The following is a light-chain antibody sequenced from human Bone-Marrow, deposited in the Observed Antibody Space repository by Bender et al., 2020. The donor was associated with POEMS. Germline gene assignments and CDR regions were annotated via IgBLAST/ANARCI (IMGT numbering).Light chain of an antibody. V-gene: IGLV2-14*01. CDR3: SSYTSSSSSVV. J-gene: IGLJ2*01. CDR2: DVS. Sequence: QSALTQPASVSGSPGQSITISCTGTSSDVGGYNYVSWYQQHPGKAPKLMIYDVSKRPSGVSNRFSGSKSGNTASLTISGLQAEDEADYYCSSYTSSSSSVVFGGGTKVTV. CDR1: SSDVGGYNY.